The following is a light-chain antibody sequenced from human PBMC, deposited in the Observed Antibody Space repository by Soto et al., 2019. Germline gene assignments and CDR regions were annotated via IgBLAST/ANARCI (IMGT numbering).Light chain of an antibody. Sequence: DIQMTQSPSSLYASVGYRVTITCRANQSISNYLNWYQQKPGKAPKLLIYAASSLQSGVPSRFSGSGSGTDFTLTISSLQPEDFATYYCQQTYSAPFTFGPGTTVDVK. CDR3: QQTYSAPFT. CDR2: AAS. CDR1: QSISNY. J-gene: IGKJ3*01. V-gene: IGKV1-39*01.